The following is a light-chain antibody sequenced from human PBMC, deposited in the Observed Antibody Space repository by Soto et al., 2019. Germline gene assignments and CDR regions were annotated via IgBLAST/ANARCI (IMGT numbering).Light chain of an antibody. J-gene: IGKJ3*01. CDR1: QSVSRF. V-gene: IGKV3-11*01. CDR2: DAT. Sequence: EIVLTQSPTTLSLSPGEGATLSCRASQSVSRFLAWFQQKPGQAPRLLIYDATNRATGIPARFSGSGSGTDFTLTISSLEPGDFAVYYCQQRSNWPLTFGPGTKVDMK. CDR3: QQRSNWPLT.